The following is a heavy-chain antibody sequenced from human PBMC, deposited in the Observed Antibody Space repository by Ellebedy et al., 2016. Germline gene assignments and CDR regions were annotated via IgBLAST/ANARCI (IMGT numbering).Heavy chain of an antibody. Sequence: SETLSLXXAVYGGSFSGYYWSWIRQPPGKGLEWIGEINHSGSTNYNPSLKSRVTISVDTSKNQFSLKLSSVTAADTAVYYCASRDRLWGSYEHWGQGTLVTVSS. CDR2: INHSGST. CDR1: GGSFSGYY. CDR3: ASRDRLWGSYEH. V-gene: IGHV4-34*01. J-gene: IGHJ4*02. D-gene: IGHD1-26*01.